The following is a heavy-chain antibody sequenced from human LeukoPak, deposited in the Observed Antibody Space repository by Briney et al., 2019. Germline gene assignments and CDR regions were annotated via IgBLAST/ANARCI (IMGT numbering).Heavy chain of an antibody. Sequence: GGSLRLSCGASGFTYSSYDMRWVRQAPGKGLEWVSGISGRGSSTYYADSVKGRFTISRDNSKNTLYLQMNSLRAEDTAVHYCGRQPDYFTGWNKGQDFLDYWGQGTLVTVSS. D-gene: IGHD1/OR15-1a*01. V-gene: IGHV3-23*01. CDR3: GRQPDYFTGWNKGQDFLDY. J-gene: IGHJ4*02. CDR2: ISGRGSST. CDR1: GFTYSSYD.